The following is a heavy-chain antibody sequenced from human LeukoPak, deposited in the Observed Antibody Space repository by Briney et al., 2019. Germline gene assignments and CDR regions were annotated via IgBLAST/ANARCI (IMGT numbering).Heavy chain of an antibody. CDR2: IRYDGSNK. D-gene: IGHD3-10*01. V-gene: IGHV3-30*02. CDR1: GFTFTSYS. CDR3: ARNVLLWFGGMLL. Sequence: GGSLRLSCAASGFTFTSYSIHWVRQAPGKGLEWVAFIRYDGSNKYYADSVKGRFTISRDNSKNTLYLQMNSLRAEDTAVYYCARNVLLWFGGMLLWGQGTLVTVSS. J-gene: IGHJ4*02.